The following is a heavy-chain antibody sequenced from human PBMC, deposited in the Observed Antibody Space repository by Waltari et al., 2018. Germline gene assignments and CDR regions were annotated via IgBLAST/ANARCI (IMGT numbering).Heavy chain of an antibody. J-gene: IGHJ4*02. Sequence: EVQLVESGGGLVKPGGSLRLSCAASGLTFSNAWMSWVRQAPGKGLEWVGRNKSKTDGGTTDYAAPVKGRFTISRDGSKNTLYLQMNSLKTEDTAVYYCTTGTWSLLDYWGQGTLVTVSS. CDR3: TTGTWSLLDY. CDR1: GLTFSNAW. V-gene: IGHV3-15*01. D-gene: IGHD2-15*01. CDR2: NKSKTDGGTT.